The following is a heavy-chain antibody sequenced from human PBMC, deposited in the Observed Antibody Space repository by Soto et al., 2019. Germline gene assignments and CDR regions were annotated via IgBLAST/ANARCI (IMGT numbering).Heavy chain of an antibody. J-gene: IGHJ5*02. Sequence: QVQLQQWGAGLLKPSETLSLTCAVYGGSFSGYYWSWIRQPPGKGLEWIGEINHSGSTNYNPSLKSRVTISVDTSKNQFSLKLSSVTAADTAVYYCARGKHHLLDNGRWFDPWGQGTLVTVSS. CDR2: INHSGST. D-gene: IGHD2-2*01. V-gene: IGHV4-34*01. CDR1: GGSFSGYY. CDR3: ARGKHHLLDNGRWFDP.